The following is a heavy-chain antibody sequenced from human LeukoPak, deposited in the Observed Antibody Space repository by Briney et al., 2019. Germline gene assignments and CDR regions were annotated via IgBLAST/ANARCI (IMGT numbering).Heavy chain of an antibody. D-gene: IGHD4-23*01. Sequence: ASVKVSCKASGYTFTSYYMHWVRQAPGQGLEWMGIINPSGGSTSYAQKFQGRVTMTRDTSTSTVYMKLSSLRSEDTAVYYCARDLDYGGNSDRAFDYWGQGTLVTVSS. CDR1: GYTFTSYY. V-gene: IGHV1-46*01. CDR3: ARDLDYGGNSDRAFDY. J-gene: IGHJ4*02. CDR2: INPSGGST.